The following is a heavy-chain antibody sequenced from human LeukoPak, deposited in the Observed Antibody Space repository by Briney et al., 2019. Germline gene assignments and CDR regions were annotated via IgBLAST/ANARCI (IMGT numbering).Heavy chain of an antibody. D-gene: IGHD3-10*01. CDR2: ISGSGGST. CDR1: GFTFSSYA. Sequence: GGSLRLSCATSGFTFSSYAMSWVRQAPGKGLEWVSVISGSGGSTYYADSVKGRFTISGDNSKNTLYLQMNSLRAEDTAVYYCAKVWAHDGSGNPYWHFDLWGRGTLVTVSS. V-gene: IGHV3-23*01. J-gene: IGHJ2*01. CDR3: AKVWAHDGSGNPYWHFDL.